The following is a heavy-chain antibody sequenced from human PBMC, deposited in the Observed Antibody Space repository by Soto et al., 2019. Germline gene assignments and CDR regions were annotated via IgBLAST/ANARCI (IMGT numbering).Heavy chain of an antibody. Sequence: ASVTVSCKESAYTLTSYYIHWVRRAPGQGLEWMGIINPSGGSTSYAQKFQGRVTMTRDTSTSTVYMELSSLRSEDTAVYYCARAFSGGPMEAFDIWGQGTMVTVSS. CDR1: AYTLTSYY. D-gene: IGHD1-1*01. V-gene: IGHV1-46*01. J-gene: IGHJ3*02. CDR2: INPSGGST. CDR3: ARAFSGGPMEAFDI.